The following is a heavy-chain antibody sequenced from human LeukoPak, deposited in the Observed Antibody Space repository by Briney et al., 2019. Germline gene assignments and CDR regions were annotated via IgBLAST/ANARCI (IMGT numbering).Heavy chain of an antibody. CDR2: VYYFART. J-gene: IGHJ4*02. V-gene: IGHV4-59*01. CDR3: AKLGSPRAY. Sequence: AETLSLTCTVSGGSICTYYWSWLRQPPGKGLEWIGYVYYFARTDYNPSLESRATISVDASKNQFSLKVRSVTAQDTAVYYCAKLGSPRAYWGQGILVTV. D-gene: IGHD1-26*01. CDR1: GGSICTYY.